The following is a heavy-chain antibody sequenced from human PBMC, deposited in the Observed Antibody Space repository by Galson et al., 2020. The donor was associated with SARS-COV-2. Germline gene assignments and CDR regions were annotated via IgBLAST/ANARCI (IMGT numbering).Heavy chain of an antibody. Sequence: SKTLSITCTVSGYSVSTTNYCRWVRQPPGRGLEWIGRVYPSCTTYYNPPLKSRLNISVDKSKNQFSLRLDSVTAADTALYYCARQGVNMIVLVTVPGWYFDVWGRGTLVTVYS. CDR1: GYSVSTTNY. CDR3: ARQGVNMIVLVTVPGWYFDV. J-gene: IGHJ2*01. D-gene: IGHD3-22*01. V-gene: IGHV4-38-2*02. CDR2: VYPSCTT.